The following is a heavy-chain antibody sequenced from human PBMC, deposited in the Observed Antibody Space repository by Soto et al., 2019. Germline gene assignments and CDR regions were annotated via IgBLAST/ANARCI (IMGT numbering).Heavy chain of an antibody. J-gene: IGHJ6*02. CDR2: IWYDGSNK. V-gene: IGHV3-33*08. CDR3: ARDLAVVVAATMGLEYYYYGMDV. CDR1: GFTVSSKY. Sequence: PGGSLRLSCAASGFTVSSKYMSWVRQAPGKGLEWVAVIWYDGSNKYYADSVKGRFTISRDNSKNTLYLQMNSLRAEDTAVYYCARDLAVVVAATMGLEYYYYGMDVWGQGTTVTVSS. D-gene: IGHD2-15*01.